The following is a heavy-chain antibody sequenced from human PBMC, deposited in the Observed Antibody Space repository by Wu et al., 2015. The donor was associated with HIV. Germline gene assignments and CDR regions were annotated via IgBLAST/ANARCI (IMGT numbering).Heavy chain of an antibody. V-gene: IGHV1-69*05. CDR2: IIPIFGTA. CDR1: GGTFSSYA. Sequence: QVQLVQSGAEVKKPGSSVKVSCKASGGTFSSYAISWVRQAPGQGLEWMGGIIPIFGTANYAQKFQGRVTITTDESTSTAYMELSSLRSEDTAVYYCAREISAVAGIGYFDYVGPGERWSPSPQ. CDR3: AREISAVAGIGYFDY. D-gene: IGHD6-19*01. J-gene: IGHJ4*02.